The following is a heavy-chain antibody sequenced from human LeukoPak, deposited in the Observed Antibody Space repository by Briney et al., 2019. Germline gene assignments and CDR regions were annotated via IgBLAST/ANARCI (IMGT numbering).Heavy chain of an antibody. CDR3: ARHIGGGIEDMDV. J-gene: IGHJ6*03. D-gene: IGHD3-16*02. Sequence: PSETLSLTCTVSGGSIGTYYWSWVRQSPGRRLEWIEYIYVTGTRYNPYLQSRVTISVDRSSNQFFLKMTSVPAADTAVYYCARHIGGGIEDMDVWGRGTKVTVSS. CDR2: IYVTGT. V-gene: IGHV4-59*08. CDR1: GGSIGTYY.